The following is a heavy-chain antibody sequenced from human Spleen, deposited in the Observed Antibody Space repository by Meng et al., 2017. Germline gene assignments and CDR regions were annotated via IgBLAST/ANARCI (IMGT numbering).Heavy chain of an antibody. D-gene: IGHD6-13*01. V-gene: IGHV1-2*02. CDR3: ARDHGSSPHSY. CDR2: INPNSGGT. Sequence: ASVKVSCKASGYTFTGYYMHWVRQAPGQGLEWMGWINPNSGGTNYALKFQGRVTMTRDTSISTAYMELSRLRSDDTAVYYCARDHGSSPHSYWGQGTLVTVSS. J-gene: IGHJ4*02. CDR1: GYTFTGYY.